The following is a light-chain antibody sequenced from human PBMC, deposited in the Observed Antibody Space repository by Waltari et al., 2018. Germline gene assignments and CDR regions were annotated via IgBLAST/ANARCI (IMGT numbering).Light chain of an antibody. CDR3: QQRYSWPAT. CDR1: QGVSSY. CDR2: DAT. V-gene: IGKV3-11*01. Sequence: VFTQSPATLSLSPGERATLSCRASQGVSSYVAWYQHKPGQPPRLLIYDATNRATGIPARFSGSGSGTDFTLTISSLEPEDFAVYYCQQRYSWPATFGPGTKVDI. J-gene: IGKJ3*01.